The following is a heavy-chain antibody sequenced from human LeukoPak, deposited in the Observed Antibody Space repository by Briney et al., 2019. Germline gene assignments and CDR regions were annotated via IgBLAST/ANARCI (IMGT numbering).Heavy chain of an antibody. V-gene: IGHV3-23*01. J-gene: IGHJ4*02. CDR3: AKGAYDYIEMGYFDY. CDR2: IIASSGST. Sequence: GGSLRLSCAASGFSISNSAMSWVRQAPGKGLEWVSLIIASSGSTFYADSVKGRFTISRDNSKNTLFLQMNSLRAEDTAVYYCAKGAYDYIEMGYFDYWGQGTLVTVYS. CDR1: GFSISNSA. D-gene: IGHD5-12*01.